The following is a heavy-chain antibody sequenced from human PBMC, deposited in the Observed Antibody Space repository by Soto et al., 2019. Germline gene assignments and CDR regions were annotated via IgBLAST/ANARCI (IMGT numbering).Heavy chain of an antibody. V-gene: IGHV2-5*02. CDR1: GFSLSTSGVS. CDR3: AHRKLGWFDP. CDR2: LYWDNDK. D-gene: IGHD7-27*01. Sequence: QITLKESGPTLVKPTQTLTLTCTFSGFSLSTSGVSVGWIRQPPGKALEWLALLYWDNDKRFSPSLKSRLTITKDTSKNQVVLTMTNMDPVDTGTYYCAHRKLGWFDPWGQGTLVTVSS. J-gene: IGHJ5*02.